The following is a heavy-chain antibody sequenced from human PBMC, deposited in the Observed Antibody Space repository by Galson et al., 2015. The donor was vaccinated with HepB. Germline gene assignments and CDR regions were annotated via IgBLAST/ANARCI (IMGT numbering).Heavy chain of an antibody. V-gene: IGHV3-30*18. CDR2: ISYDGSDK. CDR1: GFDLTSYG. Sequence: SLRLSCAVSGFDLTSYGMHWVRQAPGKGLEWVAVISYDGSDKYYADPVKGRFIISRDDSKETVYLQMNSLRAEDTAVYYCAKDGPPWGTGSNSGWYIGNWGQGTLVTVSS. CDR3: AKDGPPWGTGSNSGWYIGN. J-gene: IGHJ4*02. D-gene: IGHD6-19*01.